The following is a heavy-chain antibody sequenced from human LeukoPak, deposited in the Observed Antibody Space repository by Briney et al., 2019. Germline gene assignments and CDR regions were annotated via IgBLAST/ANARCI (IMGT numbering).Heavy chain of an antibody. J-gene: IGHJ4*02. CDR2: ITGSGTST. D-gene: IGHD3-10*01. V-gene: IGHV3-23*01. CDR3: AKRGGQRGAITVVRGVIIDYFDY. Sequence: GGSLRLSCAASGFTFSSYAMSWVRQAPGKGLEWVSTITGSGTSTYYADSVKGRFTISRDNSRDTLSLQMNSLRAEDTAVYYCAKRGGQRGAITVVRGVIIDYFDYWGQGTLVTVSS. CDR1: GFTFSSYA.